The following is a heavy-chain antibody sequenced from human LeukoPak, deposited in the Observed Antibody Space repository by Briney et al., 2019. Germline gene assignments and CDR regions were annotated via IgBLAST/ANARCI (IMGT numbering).Heavy chain of an antibody. CDR3: AKVGPVQQQPSAFDI. V-gene: IGHV3-23*01. D-gene: IGHD6-13*01. CDR1: GFTFSIYA. CDR2: VSGSGGST. J-gene: IGHJ3*02. Sequence: GGSLRLSCAASGFTFSIYAMSWARQAPGKGLEWVSAVSGSGGSTYYADSVKGRLTISRDNSKNTLYLQMNSLSAEDTAVYYCAKVGPVQQQPSAFDIWGQGTMVTVSS.